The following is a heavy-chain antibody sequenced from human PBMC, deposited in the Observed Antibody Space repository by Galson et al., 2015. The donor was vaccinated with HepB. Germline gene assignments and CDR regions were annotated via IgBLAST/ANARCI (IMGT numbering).Heavy chain of an antibody. Sequence: SLRLSCAASGFTFSSYAMSWVRQAPGKGLEWVSAISGSGGRTYYADSVKGRFTISRDNSKNTLYLQMNSLRAEDTAVYYCAKDRITIFEDYYYGMDVWGQGTTVTVSS. D-gene: IGHD3-3*01. CDR2: ISGSGGRT. J-gene: IGHJ6*02. CDR3: AKDRITIFEDYYYGMDV. CDR1: GFTFSSYA. V-gene: IGHV3-23*01.